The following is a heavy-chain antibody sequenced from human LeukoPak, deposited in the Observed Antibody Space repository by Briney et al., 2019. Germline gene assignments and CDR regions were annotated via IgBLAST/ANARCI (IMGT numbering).Heavy chain of an antibody. V-gene: IGHV3-30*18. CDR3: AKVADYGDYGYYFDY. CDR2: ISYDGSNK. Sequence: PGGSLRLSCAASGFTFSSYGMHWVRQAPGKGLEWVAVISYDGSNKYYADSVKGRFTISRDNSKNTLYLQMNSLRAEDTAVYYCAKVADYGDYGYYFDYWGQGTLVTVSS. CDR1: GFTFSSYG. D-gene: IGHD4-17*01. J-gene: IGHJ4*02.